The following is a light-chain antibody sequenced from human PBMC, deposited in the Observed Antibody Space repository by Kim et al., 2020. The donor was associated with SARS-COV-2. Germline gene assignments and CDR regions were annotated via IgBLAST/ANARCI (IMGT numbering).Light chain of an antibody. CDR3: QQTYITPIT. Sequence: ASVGNRVTSTSRASHYINTYLNWYQKKPGKAPKPLIYAASSLQSGVPSRFSGSGSGTDFTLTISSLQPEDFAIYYCQQTYITPITFGQGTRLEIK. CDR2: AAS. V-gene: IGKV1-39*01. J-gene: IGKJ5*01. CDR1: HYINTY.